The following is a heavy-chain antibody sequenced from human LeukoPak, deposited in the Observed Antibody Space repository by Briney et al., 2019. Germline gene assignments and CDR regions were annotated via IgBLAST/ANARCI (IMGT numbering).Heavy chain of an antibody. J-gene: IGHJ4*02. CDR1: GFTFGDYA. CDR3: TREGTYGYYYFDDY. Sequence: GGSLRLSCTTSGFTFGDYAMSWFRQAPGKGLEWVGFIRSKAYGGTTEYAASVKGRFTISRDDSKSTAYLQMNSLKTEDTAVYYCTREGTYGYYYFDDYWGQGTLVTVSS. V-gene: IGHV3-49*03. CDR2: IRSKAYGGTT. D-gene: IGHD3-22*01.